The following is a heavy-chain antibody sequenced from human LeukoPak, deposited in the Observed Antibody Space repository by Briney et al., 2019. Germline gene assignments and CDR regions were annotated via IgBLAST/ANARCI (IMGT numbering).Heavy chain of an antibody. CDR2: FDPEDGET. CDR3: ATAIVVVVASTAAFDI. CDR1: GYTLTELS. V-gene: IGHV1-24*01. Sequence: ASVKVSCKVSGYTLTELSMHWVRQAPGKGLEWMGGFDPEDGETIYAQKFQGRVTMTEDASTDTAYMELTSLRSEDTAVYYCATAIVVVVASTAAFDIWGQGTMVTVSS. J-gene: IGHJ3*02. D-gene: IGHD2-15*01.